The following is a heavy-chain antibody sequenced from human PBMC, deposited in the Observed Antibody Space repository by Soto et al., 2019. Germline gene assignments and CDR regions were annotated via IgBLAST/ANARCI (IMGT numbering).Heavy chain of an antibody. CDR3: TRQGKI. V-gene: IGHV1-3*01. Sequence: QVQLVQSGAELKEPGASVKVSCKASGYTFTDYDIHWVRQAPGQSLEWMGWINAGKSDTKCSQKFQGRVTITRDTSASTDYMELRSLTSEDTAVYYCTRQGKIWGQGTLITVS. CDR1: GYTFTDYD. CDR2: INAGKSDT. J-gene: IGHJ4*02.